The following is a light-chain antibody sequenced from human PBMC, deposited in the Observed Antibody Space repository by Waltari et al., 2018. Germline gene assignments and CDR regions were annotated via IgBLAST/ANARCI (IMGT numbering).Light chain of an antibody. CDR3: QVWDSSSDHPI. CDR2: YDC. Sequence: SYELTQPPSVSVSPGQTARITCGGDNLGSKYVHWYQQKPAQAPVLVIYYDCDRPSGIPERFSGSKSGNTATLTISGVEAGDEADYYCQVWDSSSDHPIFGAGTRLTVL. CDR1: NLGSKY. J-gene: IGLJ1*01. V-gene: IGLV3-21*01.